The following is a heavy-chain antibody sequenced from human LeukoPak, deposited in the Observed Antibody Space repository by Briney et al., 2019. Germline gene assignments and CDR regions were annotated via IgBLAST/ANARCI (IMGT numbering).Heavy chain of an antibody. CDR3: ARVRGGN. V-gene: IGHV3-21*01. J-gene: IGHJ1*01. CDR2: ISSSSSYI. Sequence: GGSLRLSCAASGFTFSSYSMNWVRQAPGKGLEWVPSISSSSSYIYYADSVKGRFTISRDNARDTLYLQMNSLRVDDTAVYYCARVRGGNWGRGTLVTVSS. CDR1: GFTFSSYS. D-gene: IGHD3-16*01.